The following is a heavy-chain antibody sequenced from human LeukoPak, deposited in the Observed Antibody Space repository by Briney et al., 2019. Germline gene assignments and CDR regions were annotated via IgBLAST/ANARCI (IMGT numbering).Heavy chain of an antibody. Sequence: SETLSLTCTVSGGSLSIYDWSWIRQPPGKGLEWIGHIYARGSTNYTPSIKSRVTISVDTSKNQFSLKVRSVTAADTAVYYCARGGVQLPPYYFDYWGQGTLVTVSS. D-gene: IGHD5-18*01. J-gene: IGHJ4*02. CDR1: GGSLSIYD. CDR2: IYARGST. V-gene: IGHV4-59*01. CDR3: ARGGVQLPPYYFDY.